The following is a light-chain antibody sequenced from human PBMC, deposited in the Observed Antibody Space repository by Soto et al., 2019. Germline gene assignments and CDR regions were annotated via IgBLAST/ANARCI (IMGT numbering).Light chain of an antibody. Sequence: QSVLTQPPSASGTPGQRVTISCSGSSSNIESNTVNWYHHLPGTAPKLLIYRNNQRPSGVPDRFSGSKSGTSASLAISGLQSEDEADYFCAAWDDRPNDWVFGGGTKVTVL. CDR3: AAWDDRPNDWV. CDR2: RNN. V-gene: IGLV1-44*01. J-gene: IGLJ3*02. CDR1: SSNIESNT.